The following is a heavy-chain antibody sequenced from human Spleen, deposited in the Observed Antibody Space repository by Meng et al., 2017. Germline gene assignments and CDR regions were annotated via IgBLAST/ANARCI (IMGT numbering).Heavy chain of an antibody. D-gene: IGHD3-3*01. V-gene: IGHV3-21*01. CDR1: GFTFSTYN. J-gene: IGHJ4*02. Sequence: EVQLVESGGGLVKPGGSLRLSCAGSGFTFSTYNMPWVRQAPGKGLEWVSSIRGSSTHIYYADSVKGRFTISRDNAKNSLYLQMNSLRAEDTALYYCARDRKDYWSGSGFDSWGQGTLVTVSS. CDR3: ARDRKDYWSGSGFDS. CDR2: IRGSSTHI.